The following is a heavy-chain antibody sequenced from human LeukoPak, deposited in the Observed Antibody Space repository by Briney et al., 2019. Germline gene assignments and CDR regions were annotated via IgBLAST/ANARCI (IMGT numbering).Heavy chain of an antibody. CDR3: AKSNGYIVATSPLDY. CDR1: GYPFTSYG. Sequence: ASVKVSCKASGYPFTSYGISWVRQAPGQGLEWMGWISAYNGNTNYAQKLQGRVTMTTDTSTTTAYMELRSLRSDDTAVYYCAKSNGYIVATSPLDYWGQGTLVTASS. J-gene: IGHJ4*02. D-gene: IGHD5-12*01. V-gene: IGHV1-18*01. CDR2: ISAYNGNT.